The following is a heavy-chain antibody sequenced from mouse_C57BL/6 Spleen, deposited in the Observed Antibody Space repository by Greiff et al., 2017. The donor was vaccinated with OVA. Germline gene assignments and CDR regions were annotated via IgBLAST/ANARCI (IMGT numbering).Heavy chain of an antibody. CDR3: AREMITTDYYAMDY. D-gene: IGHD2-4*01. CDR1: GYSITSGYY. V-gene: IGHV3-6*01. CDR2: ISYDGSN. J-gene: IGHJ4*01. Sequence: EVQLQESGPGLVKPSQSLSLTCSVTGYSITSGYYWNWIRQFPGNKLEWMGYISYDGSNNYNPSLKNRISITRDTSKNQFFLKLNSMTTEDTATYYCAREMITTDYYAMDYWGQGTSVTVSS.